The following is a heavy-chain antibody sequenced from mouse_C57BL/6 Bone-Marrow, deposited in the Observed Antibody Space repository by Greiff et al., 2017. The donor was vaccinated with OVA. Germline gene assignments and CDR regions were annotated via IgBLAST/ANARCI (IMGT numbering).Heavy chain of an antibody. D-gene: IGHD2-4*01. CDR3: ARYYDYLEY. J-gene: IGHJ2*01. CDR2: IYPSDSET. CDR1: GYTFTSYW. Sequence: VQLQQPGAELVRPGSSVKLSCKASGYTFTSYWMDWVKQRPGQGLEWIGNIYPSDSETHYNQKFKDKATLTVDKSSSTAYMQLSSLTSEDSAVYYCARYYDYLEYWGQGTTLTVAS. V-gene: IGHV1-61*01.